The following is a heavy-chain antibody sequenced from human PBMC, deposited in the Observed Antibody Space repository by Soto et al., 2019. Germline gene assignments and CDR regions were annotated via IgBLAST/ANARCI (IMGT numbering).Heavy chain of an antibody. CDR3: ARHPRPPTRNYYYYGMDV. CDR2: ITPYNGDT. V-gene: IGHV1-18*01. CDR1: NYLFGACG. D-gene: IGHD6-6*01. J-gene: IGHJ6*02. Sequence: ASVKVSCKASNYLFGACGISWVRQAPGQGLEWMGWITPYNGDTHYAEKFQDRVTMSADKSTTTAYMEVRSLTTHDTAVYYCARHPRPPTRNYYYYGMDVWGQGTTVTDSS.